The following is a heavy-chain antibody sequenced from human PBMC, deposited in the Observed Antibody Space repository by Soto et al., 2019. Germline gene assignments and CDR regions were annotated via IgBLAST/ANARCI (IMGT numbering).Heavy chain of an antibody. CDR1: GYTFTSYD. Sequence: ASVKVSCKASGYTFTSYDINWVRQATGQGLEWMGWMNPNSGNTGYAQKFQGRVTITRDTSASTAYMELSSLRSEDTAVYYCAKNWNWGSLVHWGQGTLVTVSS. D-gene: IGHD7-27*01. J-gene: IGHJ1*01. CDR3: AKNWNWGSLVH. V-gene: IGHV1-8*01. CDR2: MNPNSGNT.